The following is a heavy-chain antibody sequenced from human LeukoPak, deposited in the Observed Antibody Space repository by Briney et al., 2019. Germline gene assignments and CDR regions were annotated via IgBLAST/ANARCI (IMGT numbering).Heavy chain of an antibody. D-gene: IGHD5-24*01. CDR2: ISDSGGTT. CDR3: AKDPREGWLQSPY. J-gene: IGHJ4*02. V-gene: IGHV3-23*01. Sequence: PGGSLRLSCAASGFTFSTYWMHWVRQAPGKGLEWVSGISDSGGTTYYVDSVKGRFTISRDNSKNTLYLQMNSLTAEDTAVYYCAKDPREGWLQSPYWGQGTLVTVSS. CDR1: GFTFSTYW.